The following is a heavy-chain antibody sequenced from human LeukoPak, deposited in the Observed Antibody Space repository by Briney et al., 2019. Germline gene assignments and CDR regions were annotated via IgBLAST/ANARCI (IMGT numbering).Heavy chain of an antibody. CDR3: AGVSYSGSPHVGAFDI. CDR2: INPNSGGT. V-gene: IGHV1-2*06. CDR1: GYTFTGYY. D-gene: IGHD1-26*01. Sequence: ASVKVSCKASGYTFTGYYMHWVRQAPGQGLEWMGRINPNSGGTNYAQKFQGRVTMTRDTSISTAYMELSRLRSDDTAVYYCAGVSYSGSPHVGAFDIWGQGTMVTVSS. J-gene: IGHJ3*02.